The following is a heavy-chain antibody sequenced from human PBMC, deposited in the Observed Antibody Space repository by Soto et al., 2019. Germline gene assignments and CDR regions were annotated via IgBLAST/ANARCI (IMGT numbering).Heavy chain of an antibody. V-gene: IGHV1-3*01. CDR3: AREFAPLNPYNWNDLPFDC. J-gene: IGHJ4*02. Sequence: KFQGRVTITRDTSASTAYMELSSLRSEDTAVYYCAREFAPLNPYNWNDLPFDCWGQGTLVTVSS. D-gene: IGHD1-20*01.